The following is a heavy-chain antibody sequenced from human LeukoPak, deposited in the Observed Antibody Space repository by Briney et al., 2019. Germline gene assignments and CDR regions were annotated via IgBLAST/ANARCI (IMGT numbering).Heavy chain of an antibody. CDR2: IYYSGST. J-gene: IGHJ3*02. CDR1: GGSISSYY. CDR3: ARDVSGVAGSAFDI. Sequence: SETLSLTCTVPGGSISSYYWSWIRQPPGKGLEWIGYIYYSGSTNYNPSLKSRVTISVDTSKNQFSLKLSSVTAADTAVYYCARDVSGVAGSAFDIWGQGTMVTVSS. D-gene: IGHD6-19*01. V-gene: IGHV4-59*01.